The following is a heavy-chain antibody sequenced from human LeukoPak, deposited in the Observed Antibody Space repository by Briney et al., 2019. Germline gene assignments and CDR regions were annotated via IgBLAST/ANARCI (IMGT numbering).Heavy chain of an antibody. Sequence: SETLSLTCAVYGGSFSGYYWSWIRQPPGKGLEWIGEINHSGSTNYNPSLKSRVTISVDTSKNQFSLKLSSVTAEDTAVYYCAKVGDYVWGSYRWGTYYFDYWGQGTLVTVSS. CDR3: AKVGDYVWGSYRWGTYYFDY. D-gene: IGHD3-16*02. V-gene: IGHV4-34*01. CDR2: INHSGST. CDR1: GGSFSGYY. J-gene: IGHJ4*02.